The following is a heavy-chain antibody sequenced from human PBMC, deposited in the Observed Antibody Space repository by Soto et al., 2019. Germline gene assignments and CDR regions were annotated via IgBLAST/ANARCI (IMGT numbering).Heavy chain of an antibody. D-gene: IGHD2-21*02. Sequence: SETLSLTRTVSGGSISSYYWSWIRQPPGKGLEWIGYIYYSGSTNYNPSLKSRVTISVDTSKNQFSLKLSSVTAADTAVYYCARHISRGDKRFDYWGQGTLVTVSS. CDR3: ARHISRGDKRFDY. J-gene: IGHJ4*02. V-gene: IGHV4-59*08. CDR2: IYYSGST. CDR1: GGSISSYY.